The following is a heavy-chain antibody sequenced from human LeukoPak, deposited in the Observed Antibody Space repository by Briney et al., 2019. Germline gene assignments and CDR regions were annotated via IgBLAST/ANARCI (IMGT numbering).Heavy chain of an antibody. J-gene: IGHJ4*02. Sequence: PGGSLRLSCAASGFSFNSHGMHWVRQAPDKGLEWVSIIGSSGGGIHYADSVKGRFTISRDNSKNAPYLQMNSLRVEDTAVYYCAIDPNWGTHSWGQGVLVTVSS. CDR1: GFSFNSHG. V-gene: IGHV3-23*01. CDR2: IGSSGGGI. D-gene: IGHD7-27*01. CDR3: AIDPNWGTHS.